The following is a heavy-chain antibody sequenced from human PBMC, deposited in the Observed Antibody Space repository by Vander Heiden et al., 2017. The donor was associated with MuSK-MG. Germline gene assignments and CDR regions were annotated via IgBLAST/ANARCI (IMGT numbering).Heavy chain of an antibody. V-gene: IGHV4-31*03. CDR3: AGYPADYYDAGSQGGDGFDM. CDR1: GGSISSGGYY. D-gene: IGHD3-10*01. J-gene: IGHJ3*02. Sequence: QVQLQESGPGLVKPSQTLSLPCPVSGGSISSGGYYWSWIRPQPGKGLEWFGYIYYSGNTYYNPSLKRRVIISVDTSKNQFSLKLSSVTAADTAVYYCAGYPADYYDAGSQGGDGFDMWGQGTMVTVSS. CDR2: IYYSGNT.